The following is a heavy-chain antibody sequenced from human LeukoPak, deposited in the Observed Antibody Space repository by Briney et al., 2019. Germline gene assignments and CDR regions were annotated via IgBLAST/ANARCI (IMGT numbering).Heavy chain of an antibody. D-gene: IGHD5-18*01. CDR2: ISAYNGDT. CDR3: ARALYVDTGVADI. CDR1: GYTFTSYG. V-gene: IGHV1-18*01. J-gene: IGHJ3*02. Sequence: GASVKVSCKASGYTFTSYGISWVRQAPGQGLEWMGWISAYNGDTNYAQKFQGRVTITADKSTSTAYMELSSLRSEDTAVYYCARALYVDTGVADIWGQGTMVTVSS.